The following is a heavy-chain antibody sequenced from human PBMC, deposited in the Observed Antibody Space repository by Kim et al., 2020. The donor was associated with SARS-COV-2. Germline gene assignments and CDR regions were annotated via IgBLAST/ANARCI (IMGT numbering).Heavy chain of an antibody. J-gene: IGHJ4*02. CDR2: ISSSGSTI. CDR3: AGRSAFVLLVDAIPYFDY. Sequence: GGSLRLSCAASGFTFSDYYMSWIRQAPGKGLEWVSYISSSGSTIYYADSVKGRFTISRDNAKNSLCLQMNSLRAEDTAVYYCAGRSAFVLLVDAIPYFDYWGQGTLVTVSS. V-gene: IGHV3-11*01. CDR1: GFTFSDYY. D-gene: IGHD2-8*01.